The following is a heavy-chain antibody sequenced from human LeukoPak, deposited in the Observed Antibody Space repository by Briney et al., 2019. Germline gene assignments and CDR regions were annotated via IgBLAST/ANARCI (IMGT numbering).Heavy chain of an antibody. V-gene: IGHV3-23*01. D-gene: IGHD1-1*01. Sequence: GGSLRLSCAASEFTFSTYAMTWVRQAPGKGLEWVSTISGGGNRAYHAKSVKGRFTISRDNSKSTLYLQMNSLRAEDTAIYYCAKEGSNWNVDYWGQGTLVTVSS. CDR3: AKEGSNWNVDY. J-gene: IGHJ4*02. CDR1: EFTFSTYA. CDR2: ISGGGNRA.